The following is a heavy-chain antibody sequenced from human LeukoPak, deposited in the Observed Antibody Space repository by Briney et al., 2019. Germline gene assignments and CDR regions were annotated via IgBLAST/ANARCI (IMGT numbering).Heavy chain of an antibody. Sequence: PGGSLRLSCAASGFTFTKYGMHWVRQAPGKGLEWVADIWFNGGKKYFPDSVKGRCTISRDNSKNTVYLQMNSLKVEDTAVYYCARHGEGVDVVVPAADFDSWGQGALVTVSS. D-gene: IGHD2-2*01. J-gene: IGHJ4*02. CDR2: IWFNGGKK. CDR3: ARHGEGVDVVVPAADFDS. V-gene: IGHV3-33*03. CDR1: GFTFTKYG.